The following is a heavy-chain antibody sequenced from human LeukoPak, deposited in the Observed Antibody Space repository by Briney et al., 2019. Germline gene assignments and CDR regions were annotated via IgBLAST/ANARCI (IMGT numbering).Heavy chain of an antibody. D-gene: IGHD2-15*01. CDR3: ARDSIVVVVAATLRDYYYGMDV. CDR1: GFTFSDYA. J-gene: IGHJ6*02. CDR2: ISYDGTTE. V-gene: IGHV3-30-3*01. Sequence: GGSLRLSCAASGFTFSDYAMHWVRQAPGKGLEWVAVISYDGTTEYYADSVKGRFTISRDNSKNTLSLQMSSLRPEDTAVYYCARDSIVVVVAATLRDYYYGMDVWGQGTTGTVSS.